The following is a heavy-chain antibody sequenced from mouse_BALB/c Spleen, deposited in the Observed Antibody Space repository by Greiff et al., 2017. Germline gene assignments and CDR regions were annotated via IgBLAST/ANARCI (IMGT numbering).Heavy chain of an antibody. J-gene: IGHJ4*01. CDR2: IDPANGNT. V-gene: IGHV14-3*02. CDR3: AGGDPLSMDY. D-gene: IGHD1-1*02. CDR1: GFNIKDTY. Sequence: VQLKESGAELVKPGASVKLSCTASGFNIKDTYMHWVKQRPEQGLEWIGRIDPANGNTKYDPKFQGKATITADTSSNTAYLQLSSLTSEDTAVYYCAGGDPLSMDYWGQGTSVTVSS.